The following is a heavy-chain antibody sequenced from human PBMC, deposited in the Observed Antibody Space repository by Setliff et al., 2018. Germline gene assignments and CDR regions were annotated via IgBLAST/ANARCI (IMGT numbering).Heavy chain of an antibody. CDR2: IYPDGST. V-gene: IGHV4-61*09. Sequence: SETLSLTCAVSGASISSGGYFWTWIRQPAGKGLEWIGHIYPDGSTTYNPSLKSRVTISSDTSKNHFSLKVNSVTAADTALYYCARSPSSGSYWNPRPFYSDYWGQGTLVTVSS. D-gene: IGHD3-10*01. CDR3: ARSPSSGSYWNPRPFYSDY. CDR1: GASISSGGYF. J-gene: IGHJ4*02.